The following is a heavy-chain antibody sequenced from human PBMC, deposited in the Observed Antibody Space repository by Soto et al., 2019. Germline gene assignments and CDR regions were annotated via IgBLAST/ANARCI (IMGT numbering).Heavy chain of an antibody. CDR1: GYTFTGYY. Sequence: QVPLVQSGAEVKKPGASVKVSCKASGYTFTGYYMHWVRQAPGQGLEWMGWINPNSGGTNYAQKFQGWATMTRDTSISTADMELSRLRSDDTAVYYCARDKGSSWYGDFDYWGQGTMVTVSS. J-gene: IGHJ4*02. V-gene: IGHV1-2*04. CDR3: ARDKGSSWYGDFDY. D-gene: IGHD6-13*01. CDR2: INPNSGGT.